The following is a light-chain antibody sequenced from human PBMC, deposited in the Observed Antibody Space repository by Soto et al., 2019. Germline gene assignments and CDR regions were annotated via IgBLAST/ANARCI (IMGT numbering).Light chain of an antibody. J-gene: IGKJ1*01. CDR2: GAS. CDR3: QQHSHWPPWT. V-gene: IGKV3-11*01. Sequence: EVVLTQSPATLSLSPGERATLSCRASENVRTFVDWYQQKPGQAPRLLIYGASNRATGIPPRCSGSGSGTDFTLTISNLEPEDFAVYYCQQHSHWPPWTFGQGTRVEIQ. CDR1: ENVRTF.